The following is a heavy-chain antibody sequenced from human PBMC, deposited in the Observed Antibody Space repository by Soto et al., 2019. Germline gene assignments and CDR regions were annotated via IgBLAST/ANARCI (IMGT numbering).Heavy chain of an antibody. D-gene: IGHD5-18*01. CDR2: IYYSGST. CDR1: GGSISSYY. J-gene: IGHJ4*02. V-gene: IGHV4-59*01. Sequence: PSETLSLTCAVSGGSISSYYWSWIRQPPGKGLEWIGYIYYSGSTNYNPSLKSRVTISVDTSKNQFSLKLSSVTAADTAVYYCARLVDTTSDYWGQGTLVTLSS. CDR3: ARLVDTTSDY.